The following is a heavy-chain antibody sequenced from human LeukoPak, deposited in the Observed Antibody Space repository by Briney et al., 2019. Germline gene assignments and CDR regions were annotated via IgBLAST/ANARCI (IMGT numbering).Heavy chain of an antibody. CDR1: GFTFSSYA. CDR2: VSGSGGNT. CDR3: AKSTYDSSGYYYGNDAFDI. J-gene: IGHJ3*02. D-gene: IGHD3-22*01. V-gene: IGHV3-23*01. Sequence: PGGSLRLSCAASGFTFSSYAMTWVRQAPGKGLEWVSGVSGSGGNTYYADSVRGWFTISRDNSKNTLYLQMNSLRAEDTAVYHCAKSTYDSSGYYYGNDAFDIWGQGTMVTVSS.